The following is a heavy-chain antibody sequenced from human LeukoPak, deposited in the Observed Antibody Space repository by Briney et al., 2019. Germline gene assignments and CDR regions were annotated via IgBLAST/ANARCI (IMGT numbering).Heavy chain of an antibody. Sequence: GGSLRLSCTASGFTFSSYVMSWVRQAPGKGLEWVSAFSGGGISTYYADSVKGRFTISRDNSKNTLYLQMNSLRAEDTAVYYCATYSSTGGWGQGTLVTVSS. CDR1: GFTFSSYV. J-gene: IGHJ4*02. V-gene: IGHV3-23*01. D-gene: IGHD6-13*01. CDR3: ATYSSTGG. CDR2: FSGGGIST.